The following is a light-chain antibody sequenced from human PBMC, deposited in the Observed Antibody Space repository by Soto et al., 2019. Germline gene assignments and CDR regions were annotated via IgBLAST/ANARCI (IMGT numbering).Light chain of an antibody. J-gene: IGKJ5*01. CDR3: QQHGTSPIT. CDR1: QSIGRW. CDR2: AAS. Sequence: DIRMTMSPSTLSASLGDRVTITCRASQSIGRWLAWYQQKPGKAPKLLISAASSLQSGVPSRISGSGSGTDFTLTISSLQPDDFAVYYCQQHGTSPITFGQGARLEIK. V-gene: IGKV1-5*01.